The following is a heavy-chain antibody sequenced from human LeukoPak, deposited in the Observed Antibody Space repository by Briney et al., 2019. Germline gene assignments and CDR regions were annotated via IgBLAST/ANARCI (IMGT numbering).Heavy chain of an antibody. CDR2: MNPNSGNT. D-gene: IGHD1/OR15-1a*01. J-gene: IGHJ6*02. CDR3: ARWHNRDYYYGMDV. V-gene: IGHV1-8*01. Sequence: GASVKVTCKASGYTFTSYDINWVRQATGQGLEWMGWMNPNSGNTGYAQKFQGRVTMTRNTSISTAYMELSSLRSEDTAVYYCARWHNRDYYYGMDVWGQGTTVTVSS. CDR1: GYTFTSYD.